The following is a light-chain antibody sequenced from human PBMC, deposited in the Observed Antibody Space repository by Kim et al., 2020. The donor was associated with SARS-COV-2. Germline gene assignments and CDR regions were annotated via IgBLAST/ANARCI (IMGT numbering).Light chain of an antibody. CDR3: SSYAGSNNLV. Sequence: QSVTISCTGTSSDVGGYNYVSWYQQHPGKAPKLMIYVVSKRPSGVPDRFSGSKSVNTASLTVSGLQAEDEADYYCSSYAGSNNLVFGGGTQLTVL. V-gene: IGLV2-8*01. CDR1: SSDVGGYNY. CDR2: VVS. J-gene: IGLJ2*01.